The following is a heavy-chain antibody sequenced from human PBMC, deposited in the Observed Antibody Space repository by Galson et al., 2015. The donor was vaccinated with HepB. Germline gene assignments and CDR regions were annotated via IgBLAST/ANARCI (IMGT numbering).Heavy chain of an antibody. CDR2: IYYSGST. J-gene: IGHJ4*02. Sequence: LSLTCTVSGGSISSGDYYWSWIRQPPGKGLEWIGYIYYSGSTYYNPSLKSRVTISVDTSKNQFSLKLSSVTAADTAVYYCARDYGGNSMQSYFDYWGQGTLVTVSS. V-gene: IGHV4-30-4*01. CDR1: GGSISSGDYY. D-gene: IGHD4-23*01. CDR3: ARDYGGNSMQSYFDY.